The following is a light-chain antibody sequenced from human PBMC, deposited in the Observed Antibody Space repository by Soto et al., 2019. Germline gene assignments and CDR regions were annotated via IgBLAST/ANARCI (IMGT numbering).Light chain of an antibody. CDR3: QLLNSYPYT. J-gene: IGKJ2*01. V-gene: IGKV1-9*01. CDR1: QGISSY. CDR2: AAS. Sequence: IQLTQSPSSLSASVGDRVTITCRASQGISSYLAWYQQKPGKAPKLLIYAASTLQRGVPSRFSGSGSGTDFTLTISSLQPEDFATHYCQLLNSYPYTFGQGTKLE.